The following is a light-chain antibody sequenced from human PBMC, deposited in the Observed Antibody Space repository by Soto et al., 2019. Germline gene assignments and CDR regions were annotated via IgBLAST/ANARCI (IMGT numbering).Light chain of an antibody. CDR1: QGIRND. J-gene: IGKJ5*01. CDR2: AAS. CDR3: QQGYSNPIT. Sequence: DIQMTQSPSSLSASVGDRVTITCRASQGIRNDLNWYQQKAGTATKPLIYAASSLQSGVPSRFSGSESGTDFTLTITSLQPEDFATYYCQQGYSNPITFGQGTRLEIK. V-gene: IGKV1-39*01.